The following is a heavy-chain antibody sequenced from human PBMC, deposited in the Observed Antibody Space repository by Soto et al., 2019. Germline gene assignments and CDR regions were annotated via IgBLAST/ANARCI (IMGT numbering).Heavy chain of an antibody. V-gene: IGHV6-1*01. Sequence: TLSLTCDISGDSVSSNSVVWNWIRQSPSRGFEWLGRTYFRSKWYSDYAVSVRSRITIKADTSKNQVSLQLNSVTPEDTAVYYCARGRADFSKDSRFDPWGQGALVTVSS. J-gene: IGHJ5*02. CDR3: ARGRADFSKDSRFDP. CDR1: GDSVSSNSVV. CDR2: TYFRSKWYS.